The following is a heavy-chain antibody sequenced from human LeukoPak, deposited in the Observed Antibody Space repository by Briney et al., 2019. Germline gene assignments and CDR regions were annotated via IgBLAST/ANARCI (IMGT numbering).Heavy chain of an antibody. D-gene: IGHD6-13*01. CDR3: ARLDSSSWYTHFDY. V-gene: IGHV4-59*01. Sequence: PSETLSLTCTVSGGSINNYYWSWIRQPPGKGLEWIGNTHYSGNTNYNPSLKSRITISEDTSKNQFSLKLSSVTAADTAVYYCARLDSSSWYTHFDYWGQGTLVTVSS. CDR2: THYSGNT. CDR1: GGSINNYY. J-gene: IGHJ4*02.